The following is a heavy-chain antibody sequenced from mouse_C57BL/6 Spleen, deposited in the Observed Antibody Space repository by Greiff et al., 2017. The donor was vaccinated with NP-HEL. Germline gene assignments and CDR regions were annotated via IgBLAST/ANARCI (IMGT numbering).Heavy chain of an antibody. V-gene: IGHV1-52*01. Sequence: QVQLQQPGAELVRPGSSVKLSCKASGYTFTSYWMHWVKQRPIQGLEWIGNIDPSDSETHYNQKFKDKATLTVDKSSSTAYMQLSSLTSEDSAVYYCARMGTAQATAWFAYWGQGTLVTVSA. D-gene: IGHD3-2*02. CDR1: GYTFTSYW. CDR2: IDPSDSET. CDR3: ARMGTAQATAWFAY. J-gene: IGHJ3*01.